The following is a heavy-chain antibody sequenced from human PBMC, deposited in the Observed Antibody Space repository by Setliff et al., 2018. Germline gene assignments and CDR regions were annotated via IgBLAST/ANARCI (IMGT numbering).Heavy chain of an antibody. J-gene: IGHJ4*02. V-gene: IGHV4-39*01. D-gene: IGHD6-13*01. CDR3: ARRADYSRSWSYYFDC. CDR1: NGPISISDFY. CDR2: IYYTGDT. Sequence: PSETLSLTCTVSNGPISISDFYWGWIRQSPGKGLEWIGSIYYTGDTWYKQSLEGRVTISVDTSKNQFSLGLTSVTAADTAVYFCARRADYSRSWSYYFDCWGQGTLVTVSS.